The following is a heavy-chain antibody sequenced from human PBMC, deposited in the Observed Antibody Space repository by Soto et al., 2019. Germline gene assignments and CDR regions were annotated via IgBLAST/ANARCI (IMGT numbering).Heavy chain of an antibody. V-gene: IGHV4-59*01. CDR2: IYYSGST. J-gene: IGHJ4*02. D-gene: IGHD6-13*01. CDR1: GGSISSYY. CDR3: ARDRGRSWYDFDY. Sequence: QVQLQESGPGLVKPSETLSLTCTVSGGSISSYYWSWIRQPPGKGLEWIGYIYYSGSTNYNPSLKSRVTISVDTSKTQFSLKLSSVTAADTAVYYCARDRGRSWYDFDYWGQGTLVTVSA.